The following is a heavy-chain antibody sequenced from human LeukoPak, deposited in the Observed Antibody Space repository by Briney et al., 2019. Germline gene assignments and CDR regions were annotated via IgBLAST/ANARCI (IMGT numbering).Heavy chain of an antibody. D-gene: IGHD3-16*02. CDR1: GYTFTSYG. CDR3: ARVSLYDYVWGSYRYGNWFDP. CDR2: ISAYNGNT. V-gene: IGHV1-18*01. Sequence: ASVKVSCKASGYTFTSYGISWVRQAPGQGLEWMGWISAYNGNTNYAQKLQGRVTMTTDTSTSTAYMELRSLRSDDTAVYYCARVSLYDYVWGSYRYGNWFDPWGQGTLVTVSS. J-gene: IGHJ5*02.